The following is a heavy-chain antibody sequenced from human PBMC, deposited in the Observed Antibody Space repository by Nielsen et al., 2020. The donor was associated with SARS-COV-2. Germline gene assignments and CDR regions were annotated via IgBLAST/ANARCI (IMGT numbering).Heavy chain of an antibody. CDR3: ATSRRWSIAARPGSTDY. CDR1: GGSISSSSYY. D-gene: IGHD6-6*01. J-gene: IGHJ4*02. V-gene: IGHV4-39*01. Sequence: SETLSLTCTVSGGSISSSSYYWGWIRQPPGKGLEWIGSIYYSGSTYYNPSLKSRVTISVDTSKNQFSLKLSSVTAADTAVYYCATSRRWSIAARPGSTDYWGQGTLVTVSS. CDR2: IYYSGST.